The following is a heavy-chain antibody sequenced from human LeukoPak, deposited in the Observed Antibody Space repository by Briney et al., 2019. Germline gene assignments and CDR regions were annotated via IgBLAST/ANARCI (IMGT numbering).Heavy chain of an antibody. CDR2: IYYSGST. D-gene: IGHD3-10*01. CDR1: GGSISSYY. CDR3: ARETSFGNAFDY. J-gene: IGHJ4*02. Sequence: SETLSLTCTVSGGSISSYYWSWIRQPPGKGLEWIGYIYYSGSTNYNPSLKSRVTISVDTSKNQFSLKLSSVTAADTAVYYCARETSFGNAFDYWGQGTLVTVSS. V-gene: IGHV4-59*08.